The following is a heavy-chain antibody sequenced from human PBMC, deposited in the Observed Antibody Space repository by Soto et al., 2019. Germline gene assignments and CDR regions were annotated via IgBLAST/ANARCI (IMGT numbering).Heavy chain of an antibody. CDR2: INSSGGST. J-gene: IGHJ4*02. CDR1: GFTFSSYA. D-gene: IGHD4-17*01. V-gene: IGHV3-23*01. Sequence: EVQLLESGGGLVQPGGSLRLSCAASGFTFSSYAMSWVRQAPGKGLEWVSTINSSGGSTYYADSVKGRFTISRDNSKNTLYLQMNSLRAEDTAVYYCAKDCYCDYDFDCWGQGTLVNVSS. CDR3: AKDCYCDYDFDC.